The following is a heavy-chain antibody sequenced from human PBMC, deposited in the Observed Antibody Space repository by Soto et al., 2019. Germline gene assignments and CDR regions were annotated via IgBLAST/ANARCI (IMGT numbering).Heavy chain of an antibody. J-gene: IGHJ5*02. D-gene: IGHD2-15*01. CDR3: ARAPPNSQDSIVYHPYHP. CDR2: IHYSGGATYSP. CDR1: GASIITDGYY. V-gene: IGHV4-31*01. Sequence: QVQLQESGPGLVEPSQTLSLICTVSGASIITDGYYWTWIRQHPGKGLEWLGYIHYSGGATYSPSYNPPPQSQIAISAKISKSLFSLKLTFVPAAYPAVYYWARAPPNSQDSIVYHPYHPWGQGTLFTVSS.